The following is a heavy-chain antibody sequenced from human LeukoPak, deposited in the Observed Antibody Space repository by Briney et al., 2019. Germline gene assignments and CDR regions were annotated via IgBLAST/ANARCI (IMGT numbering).Heavy chain of an antibody. CDR3: AKSPSWGSGLDAFDI. V-gene: IGHV4-59*02. D-gene: IGHD7-27*01. Sequence: SETLSLTCTVSGGSVSNYYWSWIRQPPGKGLEWIGYIYYTGSTKYNPSLKSRVTLSVDSSKTQFSLKLNSVTAADTAVYYCAKSPSWGSGLDAFDIWGQGTMVTVSS. J-gene: IGHJ3*02. CDR2: IYYTGST. CDR1: GGSVSNYY.